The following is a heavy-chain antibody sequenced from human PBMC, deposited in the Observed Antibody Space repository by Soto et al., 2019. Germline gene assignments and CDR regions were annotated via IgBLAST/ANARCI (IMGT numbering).Heavy chain of an antibody. V-gene: IGHV1-69*12. D-gene: IGHD3-3*01. J-gene: IGHJ4*02. CDR2: IIPIFGTA. CDR3: ARVPNRFLEWPGGDY. CDR1: GGTFSSYA. Sequence: QVHLVQSGAEVKKPGSSVKVSCKASGGTFSSYAISWVRQAPGQGLEWMGGIIPIFGTANYTQKFQGRVTITADESTSTAYMELSSLRSEDTAVYYCARVPNRFLEWPGGDYWGQGTLVTVSS.